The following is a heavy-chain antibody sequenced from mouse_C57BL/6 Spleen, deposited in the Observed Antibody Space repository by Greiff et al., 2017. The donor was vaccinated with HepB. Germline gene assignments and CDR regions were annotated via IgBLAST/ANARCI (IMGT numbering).Heavy chain of an antibody. CDR1: GYTFTDHT. CDR3: ARSPPYYYGSSYGFDY. V-gene: IGHV1-78*01. J-gene: IGHJ2*01. Sequence: VKLVESDAELVKPGASVKISCKVSGYTFTDHTIHWMKQRPEQGLEWIGYIYPRDGSTKYTEKFKGKATLTADKSSSKAYMQLNSLTSEDSAVYFCARSPPYYYGSSYGFDYWGQGTTLTVSS. D-gene: IGHD1-1*01. CDR2: IYPRDGST.